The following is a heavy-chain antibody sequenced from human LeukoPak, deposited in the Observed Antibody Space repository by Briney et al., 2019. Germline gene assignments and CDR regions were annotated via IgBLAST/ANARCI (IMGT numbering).Heavy chain of an antibody. CDR1: GAFITNSHW. D-gene: IGHD4-17*01. CDR3: ATYFYGEYGSYYSDY. CDR2: IYHSGTT. Sequence: SETLSLTCAVSGAFITNSHWWSWARQPPGKGLEWIGEIYHSGTTNYNPSLKSRVTMSVDKSKNQFSLKLNSVTAADTAVYYCATYFYGEYGSYYSDYWGQGTLVTVSS. J-gene: IGHJ4*02. V-gene: IGHV4-4*02.